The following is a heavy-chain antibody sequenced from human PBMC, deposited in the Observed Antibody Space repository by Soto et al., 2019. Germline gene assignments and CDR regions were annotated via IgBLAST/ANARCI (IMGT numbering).Heavy chain of an antibody. V-gene: IGHV3-7*01. D-gene: IGHD3-10*01. CDR1: GFTFSTYW. Sequence: PGGSLRLSCAASGFTFSTYWMSWVRQAPGKGLEWVSNIKQNGSEKYYVDSVKGRFTISRDNAKNSLYLQMNSLRGEDTAVYYCARDPHYFGSGSDAFDIWGQGTMVTVSS. J-gene: IGHJ3*02. CDR3: ARDPHYFGSGSDAFDI. CDR2: IKQNGSEK.